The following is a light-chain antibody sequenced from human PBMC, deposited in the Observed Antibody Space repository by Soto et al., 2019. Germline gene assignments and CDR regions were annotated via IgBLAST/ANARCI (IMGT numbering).Light chain of an antibody. CDR3: NSYAGSNNVI. V-gene: IGLV2-8*01. CDR1: SSDVGGYNY. CDR2: EVY. J-gene: IGLJ2*01. Sequence: QSALPQPPSASGSPGQSVTISCTGTSSDVGGYNYVSWYQQHPGKAPKLIIYEVYKRPSGVPDRFSGSKSANTASLTVSGLQAEDEANYYCNSYAGSNNVIFGGGTKLTVL.